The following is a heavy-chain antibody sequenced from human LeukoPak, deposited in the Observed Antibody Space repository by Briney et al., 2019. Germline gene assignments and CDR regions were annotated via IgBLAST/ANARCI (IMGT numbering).Heavy chain of an antibody. D-gene: IGHD1-7*01. V-gene: IGHV4-4*07. J-gene: IGHJ5*02. CDR3: ARRSKELREGWFDP. CDR2: IYSSGSA. Sequence: SETLSLTCTVSGASISSFHWTWIRPSAGKGLEWIGLIYSSGSAIYNPSLKSRVAMSVDMTKNQLSLKLSSVTAADTAVYYCARRSKELREGWFDPWGQGTLVTVSS. CDR1: GASISSFH.